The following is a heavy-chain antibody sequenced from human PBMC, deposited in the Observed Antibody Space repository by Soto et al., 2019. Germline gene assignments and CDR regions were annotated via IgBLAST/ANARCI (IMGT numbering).Heavy chain of an antibody. D-gene: IGHD3-10*01. CDR2: INAGNGNT. CDR3: ARDLAIRPPRRAGSYYNVPQDDAFDI. CDR1: GYTFTSYA. Sequence: GASVKVSCKASGYTFTSYAMHWVRQAPGQRLEWMGWINAGNGNTKYSQKFQGRVTITRDTSASTAYMELSSLRSEDTAVYYCARDLAIRPPRRAGSYYNVPQDDAFDIWGQGTMVTVSS. J-gene: IGHJ3*02. V-gene: IGHV1-3*01.